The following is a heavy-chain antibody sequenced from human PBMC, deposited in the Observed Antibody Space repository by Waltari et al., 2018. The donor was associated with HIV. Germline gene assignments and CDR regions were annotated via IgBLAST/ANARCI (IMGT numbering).Heavy chain of an antibody. CDR2: IYTSGST. Sequence: QVQLQESGPGLVKPSQTLSLTCTVSGGSISSGSYYWRWIGQPAGKGLEWIGRIYTSGSTNYNPSLKSRVTISVDTSKNQFSLKLSSVTAADTAVYYCARTYYDFWSGYSLGYWGQGTLVTVSS. V-gene: IGHV4-61*02. CDR3: ARTYYDFWSGYSLGY. D-gene: IGHD3-3*01. J-gene: IGHJ4*02. CDR1: GGSISSGSYY.